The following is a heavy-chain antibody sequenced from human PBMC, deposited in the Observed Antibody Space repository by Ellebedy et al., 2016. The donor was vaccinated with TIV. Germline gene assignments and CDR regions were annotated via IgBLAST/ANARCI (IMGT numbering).Heavy chain of an antibody. D-gene: IGHD6-13*01. Sequence: GESLKISCAASGFTFSSFTMNWVRQAPGKGLEWVSSISSSATYIHNADSVKGRFTISSDNAKNSLYLQMNSLRVEDTAVYYCARPGASYSSSWYDFDCWGQGTLVTVSS. CDR2: ISSSATYI. J-gene: IGHJ4*02. V-gene: IGHV3-21*01. CDR3: ARPGASYSSSWYDFDC. CDR1: GFTFSSFT.